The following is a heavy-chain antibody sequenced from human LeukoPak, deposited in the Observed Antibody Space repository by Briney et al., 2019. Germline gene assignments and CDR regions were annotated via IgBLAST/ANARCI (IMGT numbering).Heavy chain of an antibody. CDR3: ARGPGSDYYDSSGYVFDY. Sequence: GGSLRLSCAASGFTFSSYGMHWVRQAPGKGLEWVAVIWYDGSNKYYADSVKGRFTISRDNSKNTLYLQMNSLRAEDMAVYYCARGPGSDYYDSSGYVFDYWGQGTLVTASS. V-gene: IGHV3-33*01. CDR2: IWYDGSNK. CDR1: GFTFSSYG. D-gene: IGHD3-22*01. J-gene: IGHJ4*02.